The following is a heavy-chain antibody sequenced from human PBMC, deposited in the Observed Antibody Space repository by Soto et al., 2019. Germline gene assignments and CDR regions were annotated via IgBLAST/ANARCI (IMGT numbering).Heavy chain of an antibody. Sequence: QLQLQESGPELVKPSETLSLTCAVSGGSVSSGGNYWGWIRQSPGKGLEWIGSVHDTGTTHYNPSLTSRVTISVDTSKNQFSLNVNSVTAADTAVYYCARGLSSPSAAGVWGQGTLLTVSS. CDR1: GGSVSSGGNY. V-gene: IGHV4-39*01. D-gene: IGHD6-6*01. CDR2: VHDTGTT. CDR3: ARGLSSPSAAGV. J-gene: IGHJ4*02.